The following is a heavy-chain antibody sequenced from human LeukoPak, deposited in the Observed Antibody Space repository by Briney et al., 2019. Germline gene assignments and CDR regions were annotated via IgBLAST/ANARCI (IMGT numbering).Heavy chain of an antibody. V-gene: IGHV3-74*01. CDR3: AELGITMIGGV. CDR2: INGDGRST. Sequence: GGSLRLSCAASGFTFSNYWMHWVRQAPGKGLVWVSRINGDGRSTNYADSVKGRFTISRDNAKNSLYLQMNSLRAEDTAVYYCAELGITMIGGVWGKGTTVTISS. CDR1: GFTFSNYW. D-gene: IGHD3-10*02. J-gene: IGHJ6*04.